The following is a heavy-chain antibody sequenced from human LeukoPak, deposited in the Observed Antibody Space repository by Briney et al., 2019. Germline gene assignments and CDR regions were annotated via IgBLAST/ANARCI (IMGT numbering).Heavy chain of an antibody. CDR2: IRSKANSYAT. CDR1: GFTFSSYS. Sequence: GGSLRLSCAASGFTFSSYSMNWVRQASGKGLEWVGRIRSKANSYATAYAASVKGRFTISRDDSKNTAYLQMNSLKTEDTAVYYCTRHVGRYCSGGSCYGGKYYFDYWGQGTLVTVSS. V-gene: IGHV3-73*01. D-gene: IGHD2-15*01. J-gene: IGHJ4*02. CDR3: TRHVGRYCSGGSCYGGKYYFDY.